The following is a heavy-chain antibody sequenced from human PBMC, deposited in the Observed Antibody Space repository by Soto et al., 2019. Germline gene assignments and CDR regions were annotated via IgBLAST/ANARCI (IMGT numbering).Heavy chain of an antibody. J-gene: IGHJ6*02. V-gene: IGHV3-30*18. CDR2: ISYDGSNK. D-gene: IGHD5-12*01. CDR3: AKAEMATIRAYYYYGMDV. Sequence: QVQLVESGGGVVQPGRSLRLSCAASGFTFSSYGMHWVRQAPGKGLEWVAVISYDGSNKYYADSVKGRFTISRDNSKNTLYLQMNSLRAEDTAVYYCAKAEMATIRAYYYYGMDVWGQGTTVTVSS. CDR1: GFTFSSYG.